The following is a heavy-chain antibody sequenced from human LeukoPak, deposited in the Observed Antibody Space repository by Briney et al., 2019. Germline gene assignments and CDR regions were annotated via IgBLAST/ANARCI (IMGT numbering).Heavy chain of an antibody. CDR1: GGSFSGYY. CDR3: ARDLAPPLGDYGEDWFDP. Sequence: SETLSLTCAVYGGSFSGYYWSWIRQPPGKGMEWIGEINHSGSTNYNPSLKSRVTISVDTSKNQFSLKLRSVTAADTAVYYCARDLAPPLGDYGEDWFDPWGQGTLVTVSS. V-gene: IGHV4-34*01. CDR2: INHSGST. J-gene: IGHJ5*02. D-gene: IGHD4-17*01.